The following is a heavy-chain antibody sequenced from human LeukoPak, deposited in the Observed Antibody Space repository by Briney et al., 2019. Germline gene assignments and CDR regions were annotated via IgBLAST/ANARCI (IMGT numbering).Heavy chain of an antibody. CDR2: IYYSGST. D-gene: IGHD2-2*01. V-gene: IGHV4-59*01. J-gene: IGHJ5*02. Sequence: PSETLSLTCTVSGGSISSYYWSWIRQPPGKGLEWIGYIYYSGSTNYNPSLKSRVTISVDTSKNQFSLKLSSVTAADTAVYYCARRYCSSTSCYVEGWFDPWGQGTLVTVSS. CDR1: GGSISSYY. CDR3: ARRYCSSTSCYVEGWFDP.